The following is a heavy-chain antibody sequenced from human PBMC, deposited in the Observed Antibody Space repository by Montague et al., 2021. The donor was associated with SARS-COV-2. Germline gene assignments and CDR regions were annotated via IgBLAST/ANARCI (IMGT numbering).Heavy chain of an antibody. CDR2: IYHSGST. D-gene: IGHD3-10*01. CDR1: GYSISSGYY. V-gene: IGHV4-38-2*02. CDR3: ARDCYDYGSGSYQRWFDP. J-gene: IGHJ5*02. Sequence: SDTLSLTYTVSGYSISSGYYWGWIRQPPGKGLEWIGSIYHSGSTYYNPSLKSRVTISVDTSKNQFSLKLSSVTAADTAVYYCARDCYDYGSGSYQRWFDPWGQGTLVTVSS.